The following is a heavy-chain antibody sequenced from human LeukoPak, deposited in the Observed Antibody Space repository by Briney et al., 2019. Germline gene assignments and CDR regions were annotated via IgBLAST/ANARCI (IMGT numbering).Heavy chain of an antibody. D-gene: IGHD5-12*01. Sequence: GGSLRLSCAASGFTFSRYAMHWVRQAPGKGLEWVAVISYDGSNKYYGDSVKGRFTIYRDNSKNTLYLQMNSLRAEDTAVYYCARGLVAETFDYWGQGTLVTVSS. J-gene: IGHJ4*02. CDR2: ISYDGSNK. CDR1: GFTFSRYA. CDR3: ARGLVAETFDY. V-gene: IGHV3-30-3*01.